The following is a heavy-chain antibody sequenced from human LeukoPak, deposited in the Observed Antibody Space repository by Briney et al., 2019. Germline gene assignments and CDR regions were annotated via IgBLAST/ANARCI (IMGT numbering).Heavy chain of an antibody. CDR1: GFTFSSYG. J-gene: IGHJ6*02. Sequence: GGSLRLSCAASGFTFSSYGMNWVRQAPGKGLEWVSAISGSGGSTYYADSVKGRLTISRDNSKNTLYLQMNSLRAEDTAVYYCAKDYYGSGSSSYYYYGMDVWGQGTTVTVSS. V-gene: IGHV3-23*01. CDR2: ISGSGGST. D-gene: IGHD3-10*01. CDR3: AKDYYGSGSSSYYYYGMDV.